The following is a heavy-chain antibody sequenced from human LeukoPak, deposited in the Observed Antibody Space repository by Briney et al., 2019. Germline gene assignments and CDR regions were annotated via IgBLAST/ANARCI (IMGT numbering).Heavy chain of an antibody. CDR3: ARGRDLMYSSSWYRKYNWFDP. V-gene: IGHV4-34*01. Sequence: SETLSLTCAVYGGSFSGYYWSWIRQPPGKGLEWIGEINHSGSTNYNPSLKSRVTISVDTSKNQFSLKLSSVTAADTAVYYCARGRDLMYSSSWYRKYNWFDPWGQGTLVTVSS. CDR1: GGSFSGYY. D-gene: IGHD6-13*01. J-gene: IGHJ5*02. CDR2: INHSGST.